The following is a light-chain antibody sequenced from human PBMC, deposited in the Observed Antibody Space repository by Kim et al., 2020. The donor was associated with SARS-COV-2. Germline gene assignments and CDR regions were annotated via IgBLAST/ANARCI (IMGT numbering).Light chain of an antibody. CDR1: QSFSSSY. CDR3: QQYGNSPFT. CDR2: GAS. J-gene: IGKJ3*01. V-gene: IGKV3-20*01. Sequence: SPGERDTLSCRASQSFSSSYVAWYQQRPDQAPRLLIYGASNRATGIPDRFSGSGSGTDFTLTISRLEPEDFVVYYCQQYGNSPFTFGPGTKVDIK.